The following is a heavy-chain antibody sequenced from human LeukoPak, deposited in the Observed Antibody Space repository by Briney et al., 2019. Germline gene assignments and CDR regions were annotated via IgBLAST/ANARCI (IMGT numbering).Heavy chain of an antibody. D-gene: IGHD2/OR15-2a*01. V-gene: IGHV2-70*11. J-gene: IGHJ3*02. Sequence: SGPTLVNPTQTLTLTCTFSGFSLSTSGMCVSWIRQPPGKALEWLARIDWDDDKYYSTSLKTRLTISTDTSKNQVILTMTNMEPVDTATYYCARTSGNSDSFDIWGQGTMVTVSS. CDR1: GFSLSTSGMC. CDR2: IDWDDDK. CDR3: ARTSGNSDSFDI.